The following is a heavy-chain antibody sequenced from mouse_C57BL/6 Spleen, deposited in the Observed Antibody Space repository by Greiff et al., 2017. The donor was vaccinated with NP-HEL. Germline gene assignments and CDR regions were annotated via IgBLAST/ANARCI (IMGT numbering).Heavy chain of an antibody. D-gene: IGHD1-1*01. Sequence: QVQLKESGAELARPGASVKLSCKASGYTFTSYGISWVKQRTGQGLEWIGEIYPRSGNTYYNEKFKGKATRTADKSSSTAYMELRSLTSEDSAVYFCAREGVDYYFDDWGQGTTLTVSS. J-gene: IGHJ2*01. CDR1: GYTFTSYG. CDR2: IYPRSGNT. V-gene: IGHV1-81*01. CDR3: AREGVDYYFDD.